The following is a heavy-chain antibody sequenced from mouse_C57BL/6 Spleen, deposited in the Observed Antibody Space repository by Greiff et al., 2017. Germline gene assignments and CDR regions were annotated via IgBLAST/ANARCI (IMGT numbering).Heavy chain of an antibody. CDR2: IDPSDSYT. D-gene: IGHD2-2*01. Sequence: VQLQQPGAELVMPGASVKLSCKASGYTFTSYWMHWVKQRPGQGLEWIGEIDPSDSYTNYNQKFKGKSTLTVDKSSSTAYMQLSSLTSEDSAVYYCARRGGYDVWGQGTTLTVSS. J-gene: IGHJ2*01. CDR3: ARRGGYDV. CDR1: GYTFTSYW. V-gene: IGHV1-69*01.